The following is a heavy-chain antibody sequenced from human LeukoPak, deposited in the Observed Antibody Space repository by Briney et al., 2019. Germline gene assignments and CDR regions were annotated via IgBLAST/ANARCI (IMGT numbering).Heavy chain of an antibody. CDR3: ASNNWVYYFDY. V-gene: IGHV4-61*05. J-gene: IGHJ4*02. CDR2: MHYTGSI. Sequence: PSETLSLTCTVSGVSISSSNSYWGWIRQPPGKGLEWIAYMHYTGSITYNPSLRSRVTISVDTSKNQFSLKLSSVTAADTAVYYCASNNWVYYFDYWGQGTLVTVSS. D-gene: IGHD1-1*01. CDR1: GVSISSSNSY.